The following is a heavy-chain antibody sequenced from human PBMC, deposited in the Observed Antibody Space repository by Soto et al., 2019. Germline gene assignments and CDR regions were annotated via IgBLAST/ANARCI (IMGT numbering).Heavy chain of an antibody. CDR3: ARDILWGQQLSGYFDY. D-gene: IGHD6-13*01. V-gene: IGHV3-48*01. Sequence: GGSLRLSCAASGFTFSSYSMNWVRQAPGKGLEWISYISSSSSTIYYADSVKGRFTISRDNAKNSLYLQMNSLRAEDTAVYYCARDILWGQQLSGYFDYWGQGTLVTVSS. CDR1: GFTFSSYS. CDR2: ISSSSSTI. J-gene: IGHJ4*02.